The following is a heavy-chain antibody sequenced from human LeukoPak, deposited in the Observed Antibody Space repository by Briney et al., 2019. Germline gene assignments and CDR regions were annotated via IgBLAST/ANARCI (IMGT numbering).Heavy chain of an antibody. CDR2: IIPILGIA. CDR1: GGTFSSYA. D-gene: IGHD2-15*01. Sequence: ASVTVSCTASGGTFSSYAISWVRQAPGQGLGWMGRIIPILGIASYAQTFQGRVTITADKSTSTAYLELSSLRSEDTAVYYCARGTRRYCSGGSCSDFDYWGQGTLVTVSS. V-gene: IGHV1-69*04. J-gene: IGHJ4*02. CDR3: ARGTRRYCSGGSCSDFDY.